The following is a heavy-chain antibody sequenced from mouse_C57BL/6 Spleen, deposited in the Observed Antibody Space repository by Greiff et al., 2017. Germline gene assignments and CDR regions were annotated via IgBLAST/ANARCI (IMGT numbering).Heavy chain of an antibody. CDR2: IDPSDSYT. CDR1: GYTFTSYW. J-gene: IGHJ3*01. CDR3: ASHSWFAY. V-gene: IGHV1-59*01. Sequence: QVQLQQPGAELVRPGASVKLSCKASGYTFTSYWMHWVKQRPGQGLEWIGVIDPSDSYTNYNQKFKGKATLTVDTSSSTAYMQLSSLTSEDSAVXYCASHSWFAYWGQGTLVTVSA.